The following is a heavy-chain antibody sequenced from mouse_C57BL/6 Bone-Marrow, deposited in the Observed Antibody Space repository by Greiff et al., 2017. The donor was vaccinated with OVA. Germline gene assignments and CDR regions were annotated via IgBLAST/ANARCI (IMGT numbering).Heavy chain of an antibody. CDR1: GYSITSGYV. CDR2: ISYSGST. Sequence: EVQLQESGPGMVKPSESLSLSCTASGYSITSGYVWHWIRHFPGNKLEWRGYISYSGSTKYNSSLKSRISITHDTSKNHFFLKLNSVTTEDTATYYCARELRFYYFDYWGQGTTLTVSS. J-gene: IGHJ2*01. CDR3: ARELRFYYFDY. V-gene: IGHV3-1*01. D-gene: IGHD1-1*01.